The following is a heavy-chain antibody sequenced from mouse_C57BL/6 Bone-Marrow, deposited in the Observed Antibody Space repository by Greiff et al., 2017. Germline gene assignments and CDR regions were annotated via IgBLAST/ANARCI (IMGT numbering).Heavy chain of an antibody. V-gene: IGHV1-55*01. D-gene: IGHD1-1*01. J-gene: IGHJ3*01. CDR3: ARGEYYGSSLAWFAY. CDR1: GYTFTSYW. Sequence: QVQLQQPGAELVKPGASVKMSCKASGYTFTSYWITWVKQRPGQGLEWIGDIYPGSGSTNYNEKFKSKATLTVDTSSSTAYMQLGSLTSEDSAVYYCARGEYYGSSLAWFAYWGQGTLVTVSA. CDR2: IYPGSGST.